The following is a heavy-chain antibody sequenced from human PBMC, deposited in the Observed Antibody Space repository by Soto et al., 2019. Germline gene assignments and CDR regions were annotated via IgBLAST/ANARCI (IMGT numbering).Heavy chain of an antibody. CDR3: ARGVHRYYFNY. CDR1: SDSITSGGYY. Sequence: QVQLQESGPGLVKPSQTLSLTCTVSSDSITSGGYYWSWIRQHPGKGLEWIGYIYYSGSTYYNPALKSRVTTSVDPSKSQFSLRLNSVTAADTAVYYCARGVHRYYFNYWGQGTLVTVSS. V-gene: IGHV4-31*03. CDR2: IYYSGST. D-gene: IGHD1-1*01. J-gene: IGHJ4*02.